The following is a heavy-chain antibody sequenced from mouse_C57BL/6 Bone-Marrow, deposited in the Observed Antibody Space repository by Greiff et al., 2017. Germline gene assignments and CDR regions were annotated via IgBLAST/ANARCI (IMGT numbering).Heavy chain of an antibody. Sequence: QVQLQQSGAELVMPGASVKMSCKASGYTFTSYWITWVKQRPGQGLEWIGDIYPGSGSTNYNEKFKSKATLTVDTSSSTAYMQLSSLTSEDSAVYYCARKATVVGEGFAYWGQGTLVTVSA. CDR2: IYPGSGST. CDR3: ARKATVVGEGFAY. D-gene: IGHD1-1*01. CDR1: GYTFTSYW. J-gene: IGHJ3*01. V-gene: IGHV1-55*01.